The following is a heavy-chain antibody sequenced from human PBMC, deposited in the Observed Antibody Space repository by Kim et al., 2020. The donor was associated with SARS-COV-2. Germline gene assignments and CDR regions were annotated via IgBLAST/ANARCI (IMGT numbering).Heavy chain of an antibody. Sequence: SETLSLTCTVSGGSISSGSYYWSWIRQPAGKGLEWIGRIYTSGSTNYNPSLKSRVTISVDTSKNQFSLKLSSVTAADTAVYYCARDGPHYDILTGSYSSPFDYWSQGTLVTVSS. V-gene: IGHV4-61*02. CDR1: GGSISSGSYY. CDR3: ARDGPHYDILTGSYSSPFDY. CDR2: IYTSGST. D-gene: IGHD3-9*01. J-gene: IGHJ4*02.